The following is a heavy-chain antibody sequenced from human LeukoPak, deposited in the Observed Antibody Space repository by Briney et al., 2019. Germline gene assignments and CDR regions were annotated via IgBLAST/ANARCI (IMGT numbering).Heavy chain of an antibody. J-gene: IGHJ2*01. V-gene: IGHV4-34*01. D-gene: IGHD2-21*02. CDR3: ARVVVTAIRGYWYFDL. CDR2: INHSGST. CDR1: DGSFSGYY. Sequence: SETLSLICAVYDGSFSGYYWSWIRQPPGKGLEWIGEINHSGSTNYNPSLKSRVTISVDTSKNQFSLKLSSVTAADTAVYYCARVVVTAIRGYWYFDLWGRGTLVTVSS.